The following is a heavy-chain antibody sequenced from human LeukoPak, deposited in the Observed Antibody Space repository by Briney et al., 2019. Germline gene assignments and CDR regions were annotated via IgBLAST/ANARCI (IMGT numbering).Heavy chain of an antibody. V-gene: IGHV3-7*03. Sequence: GGSLRLSCAASGFTFSSYWMSWVRQAPGKGLEWVANIKEDGSEKYYVDSVKGRFTISRDNAKNSLYLQMNSLRAEDTAVYYCARVSRDYGDYTSGDFDYWGQGTLVTVSS. CDR1: GFTFSSYW. CDR3: ARVSRDYGDYTSGDFDY. D-gene: IGHD4-17*01. J-gene: IGHJ4*02. CDR2: IKEDGSEK.